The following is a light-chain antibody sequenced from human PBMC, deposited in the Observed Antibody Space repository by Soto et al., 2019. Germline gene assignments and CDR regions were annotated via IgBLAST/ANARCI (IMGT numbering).Light chain of an antibody. Sequence: EIVMTQSPATLSVSPGERATLSCRASQSVSSNLAWYQQKPGQAPRLLIYGASTRATGIPAGFSGSGSGTEFTPTISSLQSQDFAVYYCQQYNNWPPYTCGQGTKLEIK. CDR2: GAS. CDR1: QSVSSN. CDR3: QQYNNWPPYT. V-gene: IGKV3-15*01. J-gene: IGKJ2*01.